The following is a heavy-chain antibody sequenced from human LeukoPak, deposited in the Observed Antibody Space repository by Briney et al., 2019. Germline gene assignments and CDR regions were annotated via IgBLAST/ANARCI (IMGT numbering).Heavy chain of an antibody. CDR1: GGSISSYY. CDR3: ARGPRSFPSKQNRYYYYYMDV. J-gene: IGHJ6*03. Sequence: KASETLSLSCTVSGGSISSYYWSWIREPPEKGLEWIGYIYYSGSTNYNPSLKSRVTISVDTSKNQFSLKLSSVTAADTAVYYCARGPRSFPSKQNRYYYYYMDVWGKGTTVTVSS. CDR2: IYYSGST. D-gene: IGHD3-16*02. V-gene: IGHV4-59*12.